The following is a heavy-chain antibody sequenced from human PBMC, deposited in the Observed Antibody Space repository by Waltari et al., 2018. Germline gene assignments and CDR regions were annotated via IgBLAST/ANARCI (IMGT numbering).Heavy chain of an antibody. CDR3: ARGGVLTTERCFDY. D-gene: IGHD4-4*01. CDR2: IYHGGNT. V-gene: IGHV4-38-2*02. Sequence: QVQLQESGPGLVKPSETLSLNCTVSGSSIIGGYYWGWFRQPPGKGMEWIGSIYHGGNTYHNPSLTSRATISVYTSKNQFSLKLSSVTAADTAVFFCARGGVLTTERCFDYWGRGTLVTVSS. CDR1: GSSIIGGYY. J-gene: IGHJ4*02.